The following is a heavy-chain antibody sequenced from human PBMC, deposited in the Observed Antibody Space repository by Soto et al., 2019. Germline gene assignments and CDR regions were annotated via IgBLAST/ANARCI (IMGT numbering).Heavy chain of an antibody. D-gene: IGHD6-6*01. V-gene: IGHV1-18*04. Sequence: GASVKVSCKASGYTFTGYDMHWVRQAPGQGLEWMGWISAYNGNTNYAQKLQGRVTMTTDTSTSTAYMELRSLRSDDTAVYYCARDGTAVRPFDYWGQGTLVTVSS. CDR1: GYTFTGYD. CDR3: ARDGTAVRPFDY. CDR2: ISAYNGNT. J-gene: IGHJ4*02.